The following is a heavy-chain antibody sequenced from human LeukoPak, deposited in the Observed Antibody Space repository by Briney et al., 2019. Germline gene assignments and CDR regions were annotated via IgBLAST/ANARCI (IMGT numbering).Heavy chain of an antibody. J-gene: IGHJ6*02. CDR2: ISWNSGSI. CDR1: GFTFDDYA. Sequence: GRSLRLSCAASGFTFDDYAMHWVRQAPGKGLEWVSGISWNSGSIGYADSVKGRFTISRDNAKNSLYLQMNSLRAEDTALYYCRVIGMDYYYYGMDVWGQGTTVTVSS. D-gene: IGHD3-16*02. CDR3: RVIGMDYYYYGMDV. V-gene: IGHV3-9*01.